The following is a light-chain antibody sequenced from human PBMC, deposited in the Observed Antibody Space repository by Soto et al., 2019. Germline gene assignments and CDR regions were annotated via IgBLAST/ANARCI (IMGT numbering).Light chain of an antibody. J-gene: IGKJ1*01. Sequence: EIVLTQSPGTLSLSPGERATLSCRASQSVSSSYLAWYQQKPGQAPRLLIYGASSRATGIPDRFSGSGSGTDFTLTISSLGSEDFAVYYCQQYNKWPLTFGQGTKVEIK. CDR2: GAS. V-gene: IGKV3-20*01. CDR1: QSVSSSY. CDR3: QQYNKWPLT.